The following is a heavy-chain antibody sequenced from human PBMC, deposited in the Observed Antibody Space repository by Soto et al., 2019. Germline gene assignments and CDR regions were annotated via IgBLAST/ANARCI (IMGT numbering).Heavy chain of an antibody. CDR2: ISAHNGKT. Sequence: QVHLVQSGAEVKKPGASVKVSCQASGYAFTTYGITWVRQAPGQGLEWMGWISAHNGKTNYAQKLQGRVTVTRDTSTSTAYVERRSLRSDDTAVYYCARGRYGDYWGQGALVTVSS. V-gene: IGHV1-18*01. CDR3: ARGRYGDY. J-gene: IGHJ4*02. D-gene: IGHD1-1*01. CDR1: GYAFTTYG.